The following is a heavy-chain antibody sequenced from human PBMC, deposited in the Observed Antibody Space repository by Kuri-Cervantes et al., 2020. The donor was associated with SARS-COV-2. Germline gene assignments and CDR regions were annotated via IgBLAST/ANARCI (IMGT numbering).Heavy chain of an antibody. J-gene: IGHJ4*01. CDR3: AGQSTYDYVWGSYRLGY. CDR2: ISSSSSTI. Sequence: GESLKISCAASGFTFSSYSMNWVRQAPGKGLEWVSYISSSSSTIYYADSVKGRFTISRDNAKNSLYLQMNSLRAEDTAVYYCAGQSTYDYVWGSYRLGYWGQGTLVT. D-gene: IGHD3-16*02. V-gene: IGHV3-48*01. CDR1: GFTFSSYS.